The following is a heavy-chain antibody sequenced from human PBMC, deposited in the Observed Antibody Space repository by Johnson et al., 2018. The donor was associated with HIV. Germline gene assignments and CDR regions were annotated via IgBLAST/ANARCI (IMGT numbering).Heavy chain of an antibody. CDR1: GFTVSSYG. V-gene: IGHV3-30*03. CDR2: ISYDGSNK. J-gene: IGHJ3*02. CDR3: ARVTNDAFDI. Sequence: QVQLVESGGGLVQPGGSLRLSCAASGFTVSSYGMHWVRQAPGKGLEWVAVISYDGSNKYYADSVKGRFTISRENAKNSLYLQMNSLRAGDTAVYYCARVTNDAFDIWGQGTMVTVSS.